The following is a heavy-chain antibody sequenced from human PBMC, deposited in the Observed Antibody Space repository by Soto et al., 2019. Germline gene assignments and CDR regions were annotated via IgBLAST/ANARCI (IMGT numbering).Heavy chain of an antibody. V-gene: IGHV4-39*01. CDR3: ARQRTWCNPHAYFDV. J-gene: IGHJ4*02. CDR2: IYYSGST. Sequence: PSETLSLTCTVTGDSISSRSYYWGWIHHPPGKGLEWIGSIYYSGSTYNNPSLRSRVSMSIDTSKDHFSLKLKSVTAADTAVYLCARQRTWCNPHAYFDVWGTGSMVTVSS. CDR1: GDSISSRSYY. D-gene: IGHD2-8*01.